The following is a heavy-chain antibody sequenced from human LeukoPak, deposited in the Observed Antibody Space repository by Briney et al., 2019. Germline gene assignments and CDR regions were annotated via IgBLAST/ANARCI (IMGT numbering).Heavy chain of an antibody. CDR3: ARDRGSDAFDI. CDR1: GGSISRYY. D-gene: IGHD3-10*01. J-gene: IGHJ3*02. Sequence: PSETLSLTCTVSGGSISRYYWSWIRQPAGKGLEWIGRSYISGSTNYNPSLKSRVTMSVDTSKNQFSLRLSSVTAADTAVYYCARDRGSDAFDIWGQGTMVTVSS. CDR2: SYISGST. V-gene: IGHV4-4*07.